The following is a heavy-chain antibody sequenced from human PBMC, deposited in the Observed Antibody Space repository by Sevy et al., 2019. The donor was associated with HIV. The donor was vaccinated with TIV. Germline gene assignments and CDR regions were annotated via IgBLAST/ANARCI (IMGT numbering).Heavy chain of an antibody. J-gene: IGHJ6*02. CDR3: AREGGYSDQGMDV. Sequence: GGSLRLSCVASGFTFSDYAMSWVRQAPGKGLEWVSSLFGGGHGANYADSVKGRFIISRDNAKNSLYLQMNSLRAEDTSVYYCAREGGYSDQGMDVWGQGTTVTVSS. V-gene: IGHV3-23*01. CDR2: LFGGGHGA. D-gene: IGHD5-12*01. CDR1: GFTFSDYA.